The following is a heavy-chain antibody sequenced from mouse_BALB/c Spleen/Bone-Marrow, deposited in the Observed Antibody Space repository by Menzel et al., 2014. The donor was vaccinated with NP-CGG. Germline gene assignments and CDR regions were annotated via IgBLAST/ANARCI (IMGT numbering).Heavy chain of an antibody. J-gene: IGHJ2*01. CDR3: ARIYYSNYY. V-gene: IGHV1-54*01. D-gene: IGHD2-5*01. CDR2: MNPGSGGT. Sequence: VQLQQSGAELVRPGTSVMVSCKASGYAFTNYLIAWVKQMPGQGLELFGVMNPGSGGTNYNETVKLKATLTADKSSSKAYMQLSSLTSDDSAVYFCARIYYSNYYWGQGTTLTVSS. CDR1: GYAFTNYL.